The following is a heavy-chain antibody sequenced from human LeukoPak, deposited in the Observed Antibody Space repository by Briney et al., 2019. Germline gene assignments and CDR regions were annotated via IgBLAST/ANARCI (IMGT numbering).Heavy chain of an antibody. CDR3: ARARCSRTSCNTESDY. CDR2: ITREGSST. Sequence: GGSLKLSCAASGFTFSPYWMHWVRQAPGKGLGWVARITREGSSTAYADSVKGRFTISRDNTKNTLYLQMNNLRAEDTAVYYCARARCSRTSCNTESDYWGQGTLVTVSS. J-gene: IGHJ4*02. V-gene: IGHV3-74*01. CDR1: GFTFSPYW. D-gene: IGHD2-2*01.